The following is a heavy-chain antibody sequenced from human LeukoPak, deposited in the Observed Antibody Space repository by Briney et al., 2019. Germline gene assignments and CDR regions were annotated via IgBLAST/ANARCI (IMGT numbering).Heavy chain of an antibody. Sequence: GASVKVSCKASGYTFTSYDINWVRQATGQGLEWMGWMNPNSGNTGYAQKFQGRVTMTRNTSISTAYMELSSLRSEDTAVYYCARAGRIAITIFGVVIMERGSNEEVDYWGQGTLVTVSS. CDR2: MNPNSGNT. D-gene: IGHD3-3*01. CDR3: ARAGRIAITIFGVVIMERGSNEEVDY. J-gene: IGHJ4*02. CDR1: GYTFTSYD. V-gene: IGHV1-8*01.